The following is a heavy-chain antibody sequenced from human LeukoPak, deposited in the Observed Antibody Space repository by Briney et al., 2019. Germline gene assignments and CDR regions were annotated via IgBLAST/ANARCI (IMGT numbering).Heavy chain of an antibody. J-gene: IGHJ4*02. V-gene: IGHV3-23*01. D-gene: IGHD5-18*01. CDR3: ARGYSYGYNY. Sequence: GSLRLSCAASGFTFSSYAMRWVRQAPGEGLEWVSAISGSGGSTYYADSVKGRFTISRDNSKNTLYLQMNSLRAEDTAVYYCARGYSYGYNYWGQGTLVTVSS. CDR2: ISGSGGST. CDR1: GFTFSSYA.